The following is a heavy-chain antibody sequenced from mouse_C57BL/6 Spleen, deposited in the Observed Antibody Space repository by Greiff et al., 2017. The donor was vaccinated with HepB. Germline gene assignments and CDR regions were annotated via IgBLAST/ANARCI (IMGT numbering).Heavy chain of an antibody. CDR3: ARGELGRAMDY. V-gene: IGHV1-50*01. D-gene: IGHD4-1*01. J-gene: IGHJ4*01. CDR1: GYTFTSYW. CDR2: IDPSDSYT. Sequence: QVHVKQPGAELVKPGASVKLSCKASGYTFTSYWMQWVKQRPGQGLEWIGEIDPSDSYTNYNQKFKGKATLTVDTSSSTAYMQLSSLTSEDSAVYYCARGELGRAMDYWGQGTSVTVSS.